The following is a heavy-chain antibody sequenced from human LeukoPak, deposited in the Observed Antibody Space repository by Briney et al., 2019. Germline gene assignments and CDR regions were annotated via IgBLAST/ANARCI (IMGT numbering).Heavy chain of an antibody. V-gene: IGHV4-39*07. D-gene: IGHD3-10*01. CDR1: GGSISSSSYY. J-gene: IGHJ4*02. Sequence: SETLSLTCTVSGGSISSSSYYWGWIRQPPGKGLEWVGRIYYSGSTHYNPSLKSRVTISVDRSKNQFSLKLSSVTAADTAVYYCASSYGSGSYYNGPEPNYFDYWGQGTLVTVSS. CDR2: IYYSGST. CDR3: ASSYGSGSYYNGPEPNYFDY.